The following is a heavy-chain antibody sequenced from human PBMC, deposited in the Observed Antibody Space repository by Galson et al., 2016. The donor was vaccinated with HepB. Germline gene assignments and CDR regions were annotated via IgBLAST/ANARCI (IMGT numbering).Heavy chain of an antibody. V-gene: IGHV4-61*02. Sequence: TLSLTCTVSGGSISSGSYFCNWIRQPAGKGLEWIGCMFTSGNSNYNPSLKSRVTISLDTPKNQFFLKMSSVTAADTAVYYCAVWFGDVNYWGQGILVTVSS. J-gene: IGHJ4*02. D-gene: IGHD3-10*01. CDR3: AVWFGDVNY. CDR1: GGSISSGSYF. CDR2: MFTSGNS.